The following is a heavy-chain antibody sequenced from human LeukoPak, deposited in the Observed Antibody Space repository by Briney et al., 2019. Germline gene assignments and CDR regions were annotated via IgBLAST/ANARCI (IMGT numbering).Heavy chain of an antibody. V-gene: IGHV3-23*01. CDR1: GFTFSSYA. Sequence: PGGSLRLSCAASGFTFSSYAMSWVRQAPGKGLEGVSAISGSGGSTDYADSVKGRFTISRDNSKNTLYLQVNSLRSEDTPVYYCGKGVGPGSSWYFFDYWGQGTLVTVSS. CDR2: ISGSGGST. D-gene: IGHD6-13*01. CDR3: GKGVGPGSSWYFFDY. J-gene: IGHJ4*02.